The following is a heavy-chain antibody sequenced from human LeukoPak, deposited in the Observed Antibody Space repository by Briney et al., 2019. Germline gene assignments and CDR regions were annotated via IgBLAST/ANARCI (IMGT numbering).Heavy chain of an antibody. Sequence: PGGSLRLSCAASGFSFSAHWMHWVRQAPGKGLVWVAQINGDATATNYAGSVKGRFTISRDNAKNTVHLQMSTLTAEDTAVHYCAKDKWWGASDHWGQGSLVTVSS. J-gene: IGHJ4*02. CDR1: GFSFSAHW. V-gene: IGHV3-74*01. CDR3: AKDKWWGASDH. CDR2: INGDATAT. D-gene: IGHD2-8*01.